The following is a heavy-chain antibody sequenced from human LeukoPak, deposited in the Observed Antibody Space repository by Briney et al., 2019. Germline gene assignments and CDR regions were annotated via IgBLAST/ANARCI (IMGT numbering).Heavy chain of an antibody. J-gene: IGHJ6*02. CDR2: IYYSGST. V-gene: IGHV4-39*02. CDR3: ARDTTIANYYYYYGMDV. Sequence: SETLSLTCTVSGGSISSSSYYWGWIRQPPGKGLEWIGSIYYSGSTYYNPSLKSRVTISVDTSKNQFSLKLSSVTAADTAVYYCARDTTIANYYYYYGMDVWGQGTTVTVSS. CDR1: GGSISSSSYY. D-gene: IGHD2/OR15-2a*01.